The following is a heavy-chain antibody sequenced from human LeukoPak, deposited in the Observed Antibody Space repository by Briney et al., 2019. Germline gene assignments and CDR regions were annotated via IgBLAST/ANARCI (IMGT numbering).Heavy chain of an antibody. Sequence: PGGSLRLSCAASGFTFSTYSMNWVRQAPGRGLEWVSYISSSSGTIYYADSVKGRFTISRDNTKNSLYLQMNSLRDEDTALYYCVTDTSMGGLFDYWGQGTLVTVSS. CDR3: VTDTSMGGLFDY. D-gene: IGHD5-18*01. V-gene: IGHV3-48*02. CDR2: ISSSSGTI. J-gene: IGHJ4*02. CDR1: GFTFSTYS.